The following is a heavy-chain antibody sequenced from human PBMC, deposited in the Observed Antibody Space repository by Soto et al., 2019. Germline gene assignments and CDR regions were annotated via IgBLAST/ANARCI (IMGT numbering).Heavy chain of an antibody. Sequence: EVQLVESGGDLVKPGGSMSLSCAASGFTFSSYNMNWVRQAPGKGLEWLSSISSITTYIYYAHSVKGRFTIARDNARNSLYLQLNSLRAEDTTVYYCARGWLRDPRMHWCQGTLVTVSS. CDR1: GFTFSSYN. V-gene: IGHV3-21*01. CDR3: ARGWLRDPRMH. CDR2: ISSITTYI. J-gene: IGHJ4*02. D-gene: IGHD5-12*01.